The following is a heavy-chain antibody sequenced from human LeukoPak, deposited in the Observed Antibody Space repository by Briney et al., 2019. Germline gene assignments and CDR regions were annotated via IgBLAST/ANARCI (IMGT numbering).Heavy chain of an antibody. CDR2: IYYSGST. CDR3: ARLPYYYDSSGYRDY. D-gene: IGHD3-22*01. CDR1: GSSISSYY. V-gene: IGHV4-59*08. J-gene: IGHJ4*02. Sequence: SETLSLTCTVSGSSISSYYWSWIRQPPGKGLEWIGYIYYSGSTNYNPSLKSRVTISVDTSKNQFSLKLSSVTAADTAVYYCARLPYYYDSSGYRDYWGQGTLVTVSS.